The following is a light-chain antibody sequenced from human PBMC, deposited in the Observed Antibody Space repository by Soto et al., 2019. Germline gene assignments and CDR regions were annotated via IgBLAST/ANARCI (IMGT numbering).Light chain of an antibody. CDR3: SSFSSSTTLYG. CDR1: SSDIGGYIY. CDR2: EGS. Sequence: QSALTQPASVSGSPGQSITISCTGTSSDIGGYIYVSWYQQHPGKAPKLMIYEGSKRPSGVSNRFSGSKSGNTASLTISGLQAEDEADYYCSSFSSSTTLYGFGTGTKLTVL. J-gene: IGLJ1*01. V-gene: IGLV2-14*01.